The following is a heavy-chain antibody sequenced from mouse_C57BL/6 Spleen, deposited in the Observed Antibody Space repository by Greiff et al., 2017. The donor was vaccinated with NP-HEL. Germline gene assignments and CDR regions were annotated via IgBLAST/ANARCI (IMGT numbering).Heavy chain of an antibody. J-gene: IGHJ3*01. D-gene: IGHD1-1*01. CDR1: GYTFTSYW. V-gene: IGHV1-53*01. CDR2: INTSNGGT. CDR3: ARSPFGSSACAY. Sequence: QVQLQQPGTELVKPGASVKLSCKASGYTFTSYWMHWVKQRPGQGLEWIGNINTSNGGTNYNEKFKSKSTLTVDKSSSTAYMQLSSLTSEDSAVYKCARSPFGSSACAYWGQGALVTVSA.